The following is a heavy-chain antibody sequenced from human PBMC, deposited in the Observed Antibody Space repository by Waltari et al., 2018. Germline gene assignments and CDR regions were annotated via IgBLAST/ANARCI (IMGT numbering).Heavy chain of an antibody. CDR1: GGSISGYY. CDR2: IYYSGST. J-gene: IGHJ4*02. CDR3: ARAGSGYYDTSGEIDY. V-gene: IGHV4-59*01. D-gene: IGHD3-22*01. Sequence: QVQLQESGPGLVKPSETLSLTCTVSGGSISGYYWSWIRQPPGKGLEWIGYIYYSGSTNYNPSLKSRVTISVYTSKNQFSLKLSSVTAADTAFYYCARAGSGYYDTSGEIDYWGQGNLVTVSS.